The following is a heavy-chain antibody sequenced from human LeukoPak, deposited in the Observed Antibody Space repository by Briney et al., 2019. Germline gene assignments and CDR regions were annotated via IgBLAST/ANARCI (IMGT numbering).Heavy chain of an antibody. D-gene: IGHD4-23*01. CDR2: IYYSGST. CDR1: GGSISSCY. V-gene: IGHV4-59*01. J-gene: IGHJ4*02. CDR3: AAHDYGGSYFDY. Sequence: SETLSLTCTVSGGSISSCYWSWIRHPPEKGRESVGYIYYSGSTNYNPSLKSRVTISVDTSKNQFSLKLNSVTDADTDVYYCAAHDYGGSYFDYWGQGALVTVSS.